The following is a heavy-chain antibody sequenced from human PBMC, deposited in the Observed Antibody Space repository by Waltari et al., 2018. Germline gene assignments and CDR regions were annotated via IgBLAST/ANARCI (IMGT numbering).Heavy chain of an antibody. CDR3: ARLSDPNKYYYGMDV. Sequence: EVRLVESGGALVQPARSLKLSCLASGFTFDDYAMHWVRQGPGKGLEWVAGISWNAATIIYADSVRGRFTILRDNTRNSVYLQMNNLRIEDTALYYCARLSDPNKYYYGMDVWGQGTTVTVSS. CDR1: GFTFDDYA. D-gene: IGHD3-16*02. J-gene: IGHJ6*02. V-gene: IGHV3-9*01. CDR2: ISWNAATI.